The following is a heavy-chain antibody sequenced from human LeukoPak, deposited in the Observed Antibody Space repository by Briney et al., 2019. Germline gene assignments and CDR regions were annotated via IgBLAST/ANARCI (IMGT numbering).Heavy chain of an antibody. CDR3: ATPTYYYDSSGYNFDY. CDR2: INPNSGGT. J-gene: IGHJ4*02. D-gene: IGHD3-22*01. V-gene: IGHV1-2*06. Sequence: ASVKVPCKASGYTFTGYYMHWVRQAPGQGLEWMGRINPNSGGTNYAQKFQGRVTMTRDTSISTAYMELSRLRSDDTAVYYCATPTYYYDSSGYNFDYWGQGTLVTVSS. CDR1: GYTFTGYY.